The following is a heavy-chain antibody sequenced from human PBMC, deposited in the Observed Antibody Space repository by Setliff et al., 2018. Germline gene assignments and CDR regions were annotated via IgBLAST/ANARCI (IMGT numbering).Heavy chain of an antibody. CDR1: GGSISSSSYY. CDR3: AREFRVWSGYYMVGNWFDP. V-gene: IGHV4-61*02. Sequence: SETLSLTCTVSGGSISSSSYYWSWIRQPAGKGLEWIGRIYTSGSTNYNPSLKSRVTISVDTSKNQFSLKLSSVTAADTAVYYCAREFRVWSGYYMVGNWFDPWGQGTLVTVSS. CDR2: IYTSGST. D-gene: IGHD3-3*01. J-gene: IGHJ5*02.